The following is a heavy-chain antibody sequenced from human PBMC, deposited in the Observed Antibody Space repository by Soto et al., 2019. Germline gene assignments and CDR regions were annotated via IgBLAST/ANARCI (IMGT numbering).Heavy chain of an antibody. Sequence: PSETLSLTCTVSGGSISSGDYYWSWFRQPPGKGLEWIGEIYHSGSTNYSPSLQIRVTISVDKSKNQFSLKLSSVTAADTAVYYCARNGDYCSSTSGYDGWFDPWGQGTLVTVSS. CDR2: IYHSGST. D-gene: IGHD2-2*01. CDR1: GGSISSGDYY. J-gene: IGHJ5*02. CDR3: ARNGDYCSSTSGYDGWFDP. V-gene: IGHV4-39*07.